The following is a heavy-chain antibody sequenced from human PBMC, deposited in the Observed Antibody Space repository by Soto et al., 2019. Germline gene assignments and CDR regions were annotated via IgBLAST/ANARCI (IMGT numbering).Heavy chain of an antibody. Sequence: PGGSLRLSCAASGFTFSSYAMHWVRQAPGKGLEWVAVISYDGSNKYYADSVKGRFTISRDNSKNTLYLQMNSLRAEDTAVYYCARDEEGALIMITFGGVIVSPTIDYWGQGTLVTVSS. V-gene: IGHV3-30-3*01. CDR1: GFTFSSYA. CDR2: ISYDGSNK. CDR3: ARDEEGALIMITFGGVIVSPTIDY. J-gene: IGHJ4*02. D-gene: IGHD3-16*02.